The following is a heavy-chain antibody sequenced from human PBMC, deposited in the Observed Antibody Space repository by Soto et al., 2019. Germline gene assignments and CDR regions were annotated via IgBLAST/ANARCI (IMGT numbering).Heavy chain of an antibody. V-gene: IGHV3-33*01. CDR3: ARSLTYYYDSSGYRYFDY. D-gene: IGHD3-22*01. J-gene: IGHJ4*02. Sequence: PGGSLRLSCAASGFTFSSYGMHWVRQAPGKGLEWVAVIWYDGSNKYYADSVKGRFTISRDNSKNTLYLQMNSLRAEDTAVYYCARSLTYYYDSSGYRYFDYWGQGTLVTVSS. CDR2: IWYDGSNK. CDR1: GFTFSSYG.